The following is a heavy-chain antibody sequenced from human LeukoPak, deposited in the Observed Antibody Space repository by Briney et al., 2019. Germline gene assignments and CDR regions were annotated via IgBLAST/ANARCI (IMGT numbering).Heavy chain of an antibody. Sequence: GGSLRLSCVASGIAFSNSIMHWVRQAPGKGLEWVSAMSYDGFSKYYADSMKGRLTISRDDSKNTVYLQMKSLRPEDTAVYYCAREGRTSGYCGTFDVWGQGTTVAVS. D-gene: IGHD3-22*01. J-gene: IGHJ3*01. CDR1: GIAFSNSI. V-gene: IGHV3-30*04. CDR3: AREGRTSGYCGTFDV. CDR2: MSYDGFSK.